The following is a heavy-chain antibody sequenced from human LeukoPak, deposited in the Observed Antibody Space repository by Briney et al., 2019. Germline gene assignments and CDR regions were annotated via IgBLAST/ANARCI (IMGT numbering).Heavy chain of an antibody. CDR3: ARLVPERFFQLNPEGYYDY. V-gene: IGHV4-34*01. D-gene: IGHD3-3*01. CDR2: INRHGNT. J-gene: IGHJ4*02. Sequence: SETLSLTCSVSGDSINSYYWNWIRQPPGKGLELIGEINRHGNTDYNPSLKSRVSMSIDTSKNQFSLKLISVTAADTAVYYCARLVPERFFQLNPEGYYDYWGQGTLVTVSS. CDR1: GDSINSYY.